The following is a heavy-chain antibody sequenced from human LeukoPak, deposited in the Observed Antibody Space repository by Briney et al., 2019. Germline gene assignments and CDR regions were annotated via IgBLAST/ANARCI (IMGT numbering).Heavy chain of an antibody. Sequence: PSQTLSLTCTVSGGSISSGDYYWSWIRQPPGTGLEWIGYIYYSGSTYYNPSLRSRVTISVDTSKNQFSLKLSSVTAADTAVYYCARESRLHDSSDAFDIWGQGTMVTVSS. CDR3: ARESRLHDSSDAFDI. J-gene: IGHJ3*02. D-gene: IGHD3-22*01. V-gene: IGHV4-30-4*08. CDR2: IYYSGST. CDR1: GGSISSGDYY.